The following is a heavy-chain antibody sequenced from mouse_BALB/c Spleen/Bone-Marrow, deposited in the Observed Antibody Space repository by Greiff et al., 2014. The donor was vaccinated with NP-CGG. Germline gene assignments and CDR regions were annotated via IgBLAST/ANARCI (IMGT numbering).Heavy chain of an antibody. CDR3: ARGGTGPFPY. CDR1: GYTFTDYA. V-gene: IGHV1-67*01. D-gene: IGHD3-3*01. J-gene: IGHJ3*01. Sequence: VQLQQSGPELARPGESVKISCKGSGYTFTDYAMHWVKQSRAKSLEWIGVITTYSANAKYNQKFKGKATMTVDKSSSTAYLELARLTSEDSDIYYCARGGTGPFPYWGQGTLVTVSA. CDR2: ITTYSANA.